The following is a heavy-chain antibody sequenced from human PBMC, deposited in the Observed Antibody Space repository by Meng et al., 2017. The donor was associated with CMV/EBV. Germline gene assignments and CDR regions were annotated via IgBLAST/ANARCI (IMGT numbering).Heavy chain of an antibody. V-gene: IGHV3-74*03. Sequence: GGSLRLSCAASGFTFSNYWMHWVRPAPGKGLVWVSRINDDGSKTTYADSVRGRLTITRDNAKNTLYLQMNSLRAEDTAVYYCVRDAYDFWSTSHGVDVWGQGTTVTVSS. D-gene: IGHD3-3*01. CDR1: GFTFSNYW. CDR3: VRDAYDFWSTSHGVDV. J-gene: IGHJ6*02. CDR2: INDDGSKT.